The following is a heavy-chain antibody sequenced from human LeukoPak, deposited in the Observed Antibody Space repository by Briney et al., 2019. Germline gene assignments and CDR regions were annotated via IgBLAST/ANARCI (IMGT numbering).Heavy chain of an antibody. Sequence: SETLSLTCAVYGGSLAFYYWSWIRQPPGKGLEWIGEINHSGSTNYNPSLKSRVTISVDTSKNQFSLKLSSVTAADTAVYYCARGVPRLLDYWGQGTLVTVSS. CDR1: GGSLAFYY. CDR2: INHSGST. J-gene: IGHJ4*02. V-gene: IGHV4-34*01. D-gene: IGHD2/OR15-2a*01. CDR3: ARGVPRLLDY.